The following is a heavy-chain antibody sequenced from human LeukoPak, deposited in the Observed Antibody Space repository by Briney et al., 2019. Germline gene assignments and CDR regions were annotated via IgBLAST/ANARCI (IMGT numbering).Heavy chain of an antibody. V-gene: IGHV3-7*01. J-gene: IGHJ4*02. Sequence: GGSLRLSCAASGFTFTSYWMSWVRQAPGKGLEWVANIKQDGSEKYYVDSVKGRFTISRDNAKKSLYLQMNSLRAEDTAVYYCARGLQEDGYSYCYFDYWGQGTLVTVSS. D-gene: IGHD4-4*01. CDR1: GFTFTSYW. CDR3: ARGLQEDGYSYCYFDY. CDR2: IKQDGSEK.